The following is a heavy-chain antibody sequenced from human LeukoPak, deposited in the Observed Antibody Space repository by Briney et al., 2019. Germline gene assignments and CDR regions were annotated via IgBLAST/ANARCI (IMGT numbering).Heavy chain of an antibody. CDR2: IDTSGSYM. J-gene: IGHJ3*02. D-gene: IGHD3-10*01. CDR3: ARGRSITLLRGVAMSDGFDI. Sequence: GGSLRLSCTASGFTFTSYGMNWVRQAPGKGLEWVSFIDTSGSYMYYGDSLKGRVTISRGNAKNSLYLQMNGLRAEDTAVYYCARGRSITLLRGVAMSDGFDIWGQGAMVTVSS. CDR1: GFTFTSYG. V-gene: IGHV3-21*01.